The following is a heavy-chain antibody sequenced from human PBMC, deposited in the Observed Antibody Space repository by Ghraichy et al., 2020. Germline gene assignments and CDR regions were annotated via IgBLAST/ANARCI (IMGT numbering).Heavy chain of an antibody. V-gene: IGHV1-18*01. Sequence: ASVKVSCKASGYTFTSCGISWVRQAPGQGLEWMGWISAYNGNTNYAQKLQGRVTMTTDTSTSTAYMELRSLRSDDTAVYYCARVVFGRFLEWLLLSMDVWGQGTTVTFSS. CDR1: GYTFTSCG. CDR3: ARVVFGRFLEWLLLSMDV. D-gene: IGHD3-3*01. J-gene: IGHJ6*02. CDR2: ISAYNGNT.